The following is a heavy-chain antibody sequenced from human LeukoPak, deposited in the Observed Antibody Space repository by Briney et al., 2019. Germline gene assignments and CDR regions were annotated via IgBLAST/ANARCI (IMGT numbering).Heavy chain of an antibody. J-gene: IGHJ4*02. D-gene: IGHD3-22*01. Sequence: PGGSLRLSCAASGFTFSIHGMNWVRQGPGKGLEWVSGITGSGGSTYYADSVKGRFTIPRDNSKNTVYLQMNSLRAEDTAVYYCARDLSLIALTDWGQGTLVTVSS. CDR3: ARDLSLIALTD. CDR2: ITGSGGST. V-gene: IGHV3-23*01. CDR1: GFTFSIHG.